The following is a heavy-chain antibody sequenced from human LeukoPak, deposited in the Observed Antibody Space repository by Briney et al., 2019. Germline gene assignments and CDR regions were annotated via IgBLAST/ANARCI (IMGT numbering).Heavy chain of an antibody. Sequence: GGSLRLSCAASGFTFSSHWMHWVRQAPGKGLVWVSRVNSDGSSTSYAASVEGRFTISRDNAKNTLYLQMNSLRDEDTAVYYCARDSRSSGLTVDYWGQGALATVSS. J-gene: IGHJ4*02. CDR1: GFTFSSHW. D-gene: IGHD6-19*01. CDR2: VNSDGSST. V-gene: IGHV3-74*01. CDR3: ARDSRSSGLTVDY.